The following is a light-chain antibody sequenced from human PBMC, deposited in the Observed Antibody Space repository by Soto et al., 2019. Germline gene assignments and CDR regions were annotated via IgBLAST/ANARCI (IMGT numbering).Light chain of an antibody. CDR1: QSVGSN. V-gene: IGKV3-15*01. CDR2: GAS. CDR3: QQYNNWSWT. J-gene: IGKJ1*01. Sequence: EIVMTQSPATLSVSPGERVTLSCRARQSVGSNLAWYQQKPGQAPRLLIYGASTRATGIPARFSGSGSGTEFTLTISSLQSEDFAIYYCQQYNNWSWTFGQGTKVDIK.